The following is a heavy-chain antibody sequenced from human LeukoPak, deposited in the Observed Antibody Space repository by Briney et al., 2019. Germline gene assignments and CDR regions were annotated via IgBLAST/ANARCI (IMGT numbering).Heavy chain of an antibody. J-gene: IGHJ5*02. V-gene: IGHV4-39*07. CDR3: ARGIYEVGTNWFDP. D-gene: IGHD1-26*01. CDR2: IYYSGST. CDR1: GGSISSSSYY. Sequence: SETLSLTCTVSGGSISSSSYYWGWIRQPPGKGLEWIGSIYYSGSTYYNPSLKSRVTISVDTSKNQFSLKLSSVTAADTAVYYCARGIYEVGTNWFDPWGQGTLVTVSS.